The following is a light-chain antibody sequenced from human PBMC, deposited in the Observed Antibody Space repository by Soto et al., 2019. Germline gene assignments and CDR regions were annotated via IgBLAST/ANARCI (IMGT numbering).Light chain of an antibody. Sequence: QSALTQPPSASGSPGQSVTISCTGTSSDVGGYKYVSWYQQHPGKAPKLMIYEVSKRPSGVPDRFSGSKSGNTSSLTVSGLQAEDEADYYCSSYAGSNNLVVFGGGTQLTVL. V-gene: IGLV2-8*01. CDR1: SSDVGGYKY. CDR2: EVS. J-gene: IGLJ2*01. CDR3: SSYAGSNNLVV.